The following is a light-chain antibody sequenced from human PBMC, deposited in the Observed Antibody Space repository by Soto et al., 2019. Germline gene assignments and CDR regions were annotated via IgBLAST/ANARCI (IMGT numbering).Light chain of an antibody. CDR3: QQYGTSTWT. CDR1: QSVSSSY. Sequence: EIVLTQSPGTLSLSPGERATLSCRASQSVSSSYLAWYQQKPGQAPRLLIYGASRRATGIPDRFSGSGSGTDFTLIISRLDPEDFAIYYCQQYGTSTWTFGQGTKVEIK. CDR2: GAS. J-gene: IGKJ1*01. V-gene: IGKV3-20*01.